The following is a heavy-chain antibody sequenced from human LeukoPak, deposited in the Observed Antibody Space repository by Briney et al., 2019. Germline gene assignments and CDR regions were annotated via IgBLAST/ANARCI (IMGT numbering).Heavy chain of an antibody. D-gene: IGHD3-22*01. CDR2: IYYSGST. J-gene: IGHJ5*02. Sequence: PSETLSLTCTVSGGSISSGTYYWSWIRQHPGKGLEWIGYIYYSGSTYYNPSLKSRVTISIDTSKNQFSLKLSSVTAADTAVYYCARSAYYDGWFDPWGQGTLVTVSS. CDR1: GGSISSGTYY. CDR3: ARSAYYDGWFDP. V-gene: IGHV4-31*03.